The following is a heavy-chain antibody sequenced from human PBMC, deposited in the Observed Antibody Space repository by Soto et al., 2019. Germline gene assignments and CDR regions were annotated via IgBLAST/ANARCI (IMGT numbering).Heavy chain of an antibody. CDR1: GGSISSYY. D-gene: IGHD3-22*01. CDR3: ARTLYYDSSGYYYVGGYNWFDP. V-gene: IGHV4-59*01. Sequence: ASETLSLTCTVSGGSISSYYWSWIRQPPGKGLERIGYIYYSGSTNYNPSLKSRVTISVDTSKNQFSLKLSSVTAADTAVYYCARTLYYDSSGYYYVGGYNWFDPWGQGTLVTVSS. CDR2: IYYSGST. J-gene: IGHJ5*02.